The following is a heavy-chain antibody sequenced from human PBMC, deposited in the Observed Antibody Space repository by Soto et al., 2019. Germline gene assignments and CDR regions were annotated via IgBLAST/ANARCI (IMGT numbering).Heavy chain of an antibody. V-gene: IGHV4-59*01. Sequence: AETLSLTCTVSGDSISGSYWIWIRQAPGKTLEWIGYIYHSGTTTYNPSLKSRVSISVDTSKNQFSLRLTSVIAADTAVYYCARDMPYAAGSLAGCDYWGQGILVTVSS. J-gene: IGHJ4*02. CDR2: IYHSGTT. CDR3: ARDMPYAAGSLAGCDY. D-gene: IGHD1-26*01. CDR1: GDSISGSY.